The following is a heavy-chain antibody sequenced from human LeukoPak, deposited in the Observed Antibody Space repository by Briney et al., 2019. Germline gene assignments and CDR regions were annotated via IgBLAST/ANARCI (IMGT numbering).Heavy chain of an antibody. D-gene: IGHD5-24*01. V-gene: IGHV4-38-2*02. J-gene: IGHJ5*02. Sequence: SETLSLTCTVSGYSISSGYYWGWIRQPPGKGLEWIGSIYYSGSTYYNPSLKSRVTISVDTSKNQSSLRLSSVTAADTAVYYCARESLTWLQSRTSWFDPWGQGTLVTVSS. CDR1: GYSISSGYY. CDR3: ARESLTWLQSRTSWFDP. CDR2: IYYSGST.